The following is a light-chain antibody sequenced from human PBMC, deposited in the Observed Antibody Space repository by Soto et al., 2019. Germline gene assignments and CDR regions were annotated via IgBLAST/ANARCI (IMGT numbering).Light chain of an antibody. J-gene: IGKJ1*01. CDR2: DAS. CDR1: QSISSW. V-gene: IGKV1-5*01. Sequence: DIQMTQSPSTLSASVGDRVTISCRASQSISSWLAWYQQKPGKAPKLLIYDASTVESGVPSRFSGSGSGTEFTLTISSLQPDDFAPYYCQQYNSYSWTFGQGTKVEIK. CDR3: QQYNSYSWT.